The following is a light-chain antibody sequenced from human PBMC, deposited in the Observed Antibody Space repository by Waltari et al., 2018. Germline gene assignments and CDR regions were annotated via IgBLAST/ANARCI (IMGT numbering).Light chain of an antibody. J-gene: IGLJ1*01. V-gene: IGLV2-23*02. CDR2: EVF. CDR1: TRDVGSYDL. CDR3: CSYAGRGTYV. Sequence: QSALTQPASVSGTPGQSITISCSGTTRDVGSYDLFSWYQQHPGEAPKLLICEVFKRPPDTSSRFSGAKSGSTASLTISGLQPEDEADYYCCSYAGRGTYVFGSGTKVTVL.